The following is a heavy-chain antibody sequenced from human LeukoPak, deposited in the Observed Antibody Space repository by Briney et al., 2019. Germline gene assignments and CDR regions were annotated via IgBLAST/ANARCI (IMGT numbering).Heavy chain of an antibody. CDR2: ISSSSSYI. CDR3: AKGTVGAIILMVYYYGMDV. J-gene: IGHJ6*02. D-gene: IGHD1-26*01. V-gene: IGHV3-21*01. Sequence: GSLRLSCAASGFTFSSYSMNWVRQAPGKGLEWVSSISSSSSYIYYADSVKGRFTISRDNAKNSLYLQMNSLRAEDTAVYYCAKGTVGAIILMVYYYGMDVWGQGTTVTVSS. CDR1: GFTFSSYS.